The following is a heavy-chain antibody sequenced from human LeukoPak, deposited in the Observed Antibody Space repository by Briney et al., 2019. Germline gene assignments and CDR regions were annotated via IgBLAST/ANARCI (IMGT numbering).Heavy chain of an antibody. CDR2: INVGNGKT. V-gene: IGHV1-3*01. Sequence: GASVKVSCKASGYTFTTYGIQWVRQAPGQRLEWMGWINVGNGKTGYSRKFQGSVTITRDTSASTVYMELSSLRSEDTAIYYCARDKGSGYVPLDYWGQGTLVTVSS. J-gene: IGHJ4*02. CDR1: GYTFTTYG. CDR3: ARDKGSGYVPLDY. D-gene: IGHD5-12*01.